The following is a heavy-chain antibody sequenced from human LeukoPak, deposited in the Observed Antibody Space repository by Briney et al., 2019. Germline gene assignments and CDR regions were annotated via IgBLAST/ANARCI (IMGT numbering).Heavy chain of an antibody. CDR1: GFTFSSYA. V-gene: IGHV3-23*01. CDR3: AKDPITIFGLLDAFDI. J-gene: IGHJ3*02. Sequence: GGSLRLSCAASGFTFSSYAMSWVRQAPGKGLEWVSAISGSGGSTYYADSVKGRFTISRDNSKNTLYLQMNSLRAKDTAVYYCAKDPITIFGLLDAFDIWGQGTMVTVSS. CDR2: ISGSGGST. D-gene: IGHD3/OR15-3a*01.